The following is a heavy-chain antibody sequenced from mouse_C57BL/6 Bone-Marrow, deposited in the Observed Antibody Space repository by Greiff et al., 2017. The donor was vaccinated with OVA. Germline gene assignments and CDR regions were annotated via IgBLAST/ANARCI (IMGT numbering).Heavy chain of an antibody. Sequence: VKVEESGPGLVAPSQSLSITCTVSGFSLTSYGVDWVRQSPGKGLEWLGVIWGVGSTNYNSALKSRLSISKDNSKSQVFLKMNSLQTDDTAMYYCARTITTVGNWYFDVWGTGTTVTVSS. CDR2: IWGVGST. J-gene: IGHJ1*03. CDR1: GFSLTSYG. V-gene: IGHV2-6*01. D-gene: IGHD1-1*01. CDR3: ARTITTVGNWYFDV.